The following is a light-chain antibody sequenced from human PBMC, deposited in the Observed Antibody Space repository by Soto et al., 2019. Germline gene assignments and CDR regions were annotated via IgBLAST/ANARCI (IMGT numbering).Light chain of an antibody. CDR1: QSIITN. J-gene: IGKJ5*01. CDR2: DAS. V-gene: IGKV3-15*01. Sequence: EIVLTQSPGTLSLSPGERATLSCRASQSIITNYLAWYRQKPGQAPRLLISDASTRATGIPARFSGSGSGTEFTLTVSSLQSEDFAVYYCQQYIKWPITFGQGTRLEIK. CDR3: QQYIKWPIT.